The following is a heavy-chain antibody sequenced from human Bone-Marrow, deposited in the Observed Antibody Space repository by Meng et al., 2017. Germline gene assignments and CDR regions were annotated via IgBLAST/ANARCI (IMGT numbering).Heavy chain of an antibody. CDR1: VGTFSSYA. J-gene: IGHJ4*02. Sequence: SVKVSCQASVGTFSSYAISWLRQAPGQGLEWMGGIFPIFGTANYAQKFQGRVTITADKSTSTAYMELSSLRSEDTAVYYCARDGGDGYNWFGVSYWGQGTLVTVSS. CDR3: ARDGGDGYNWFGVSY. V-gene: IGHV1-69*06. D-gene: IGHD5-24*01. CDR2: IFPIFGTA.